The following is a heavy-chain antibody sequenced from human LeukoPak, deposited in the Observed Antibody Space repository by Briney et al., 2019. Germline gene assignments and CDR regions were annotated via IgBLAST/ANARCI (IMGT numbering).Heavy chain of an antibody. CDR2: TSEDGKYK. Sequence: GGSLRLSCAASGFTFSSYVMHWVRQAPGKGLEWVAVTSEDGKYKVYADFVKGRFTISRDNAKNSLYLQMNSLRVEDTAVYYCARIYDGNYNDAFDMWGQGTMVTVSS. J-gene: IGHJ3*02. V-gene: IGHV3-30*04. D-gene: IGHD4-23*01. CDR1: GFTFSSYV. CDR3: ARIYDGNYNDAFDM.